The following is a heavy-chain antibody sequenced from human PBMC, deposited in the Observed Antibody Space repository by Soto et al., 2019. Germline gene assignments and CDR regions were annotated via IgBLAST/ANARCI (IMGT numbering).Heavy chain of an antibody. J-gene: IGHJ4*02. CDR3: AGIPSGYCGGDCYFGY. CDR2: IYYSGST. Sequence: PSETLSLTCTVSGGSISSGDYYWSWIRQPPGKGLEWIGYIYYSGSTYCNPSLKSRVTISVDTSKNQFSLKLSSVTAADTAVYYCAGIPSGYCGGDCYFGYWGQGTLVTVSS. V-gene: IGHV4-30-4*01. CDR1: GGSISSGDYY. D-gene: IGHD2-21*02.